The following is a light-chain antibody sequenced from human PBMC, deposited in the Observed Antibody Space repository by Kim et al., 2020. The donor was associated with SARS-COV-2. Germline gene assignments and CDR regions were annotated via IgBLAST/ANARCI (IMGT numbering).Light chain of an antibody. CDR3: QKYNSAPWT. V-gene: IGKV1-27*01. Sequence: AYVGNRFTIPCRASQGISNTLAWDRQKPGKVPMLLIYGASNLRSGVPSRFRGSGSGTDFNLTISSLQPEDAATYYCQKYNSAPWTFGQGTKVDIK. CDR2: GAS. J-gene: IGKJ1*01. CDR1: QGISNT.